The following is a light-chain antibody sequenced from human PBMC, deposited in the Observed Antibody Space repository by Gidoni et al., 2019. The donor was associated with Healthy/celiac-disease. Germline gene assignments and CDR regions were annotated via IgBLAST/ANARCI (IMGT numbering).Light chain of an antibody. CDR3: QQYRT. CDR2: GAS. V-gene: IGKV3-20*01. CDR1: QSVTSSY. J-gene: IGKJ1*01. Sequence: EIVLTQSPGTLSLSPGERATFSCRASQSVTSSYLAWYQPKPGQPPRLLIYGASSRATGIPDRFSGSGSGTDFTLTISRLEPEDFAVYYCQQYRTFGQGTKVEIK.